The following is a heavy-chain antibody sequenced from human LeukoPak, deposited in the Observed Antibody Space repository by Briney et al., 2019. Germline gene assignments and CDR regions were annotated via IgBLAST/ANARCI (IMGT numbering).Heavy chain of an antibody. J-gene: IGHJ4*02. CDR3: ARIPTMTFFDY. Sequence: SETLSLTCAVYGGSFSGYYWSWIRQPPGKGLEWIGEINHSGSTNYNPSLKSRVTISVDTSKNQFSLKLSSVTAADTAVYYCARIPTMTFFDYWGQGTLVTVSS. D-gene: IGHD4-17*01. CDR2: INHSGST. V-gene: IGHV4-34*01. CDR1: GGSFSGYY.